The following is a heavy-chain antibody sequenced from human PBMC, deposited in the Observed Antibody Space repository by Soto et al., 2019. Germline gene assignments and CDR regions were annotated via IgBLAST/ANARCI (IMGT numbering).Heavy chain of an antibody. J-gene: IGHJ4*02. Sequence: SETLSLTCTVSGGSISSGGYYWSWIRQHPGKGLEWIGYIYYSGSTYYNPSLKSRITISVDTSKNQFSLKLSSVTAADTAVYYCARAAAAGTPDFDYWGQGTLVTVSS. CDR3: ARAAAAGTPDFDY. V-gene: IGHV4-31*03. D-gene: IGHD6-13*01. CDR2: IYYSGST. CDR1: GGSISSGGYY.